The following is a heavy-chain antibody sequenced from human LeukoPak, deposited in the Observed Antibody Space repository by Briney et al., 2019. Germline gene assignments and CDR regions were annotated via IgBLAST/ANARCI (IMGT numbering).Heavy chain of an antibody. CDR3: ARDNTVFGDAFDI. V-gene: IGHV4-4*07. Sequence: PSETLSVTCSVSGGSISSYFWSWIRQPAGKEPEWIGRFYSTGRTNYNPSLKSRVTISEDTSKNQLSLKVRSVTAADTAVYYCARDNTVFGDAFDIWGQGTVVVVSS. D-gene: IGHD3-3*01. CDR2: FYSTGRT. J-gene: IGHJ3*02. CDR1: GGSISSYF.